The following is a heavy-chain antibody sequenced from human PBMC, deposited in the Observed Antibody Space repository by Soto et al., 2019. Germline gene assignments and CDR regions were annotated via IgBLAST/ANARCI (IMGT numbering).Heavy chain of an antibody. CDR1: GFTFSSYG. D-gene: IGHD6-19*01. Sequence: QVQLVESGGGVVQPGRSLRLSCAASGFTFSSYGMHWVRQAPGKGLEWVAVISYDGSNKYYADSVKGRFTISRDNSKNTLYLQMNSLRAEDTAVYYCAKDPWGIAVAGTLDPWGQGPLVTVSS. CDR3: AKDPWGIAVAGTLDP. V-gene: IGHV3-30*18. CDR2: ISYDGSNK. J-gene: IGHJ5*02.